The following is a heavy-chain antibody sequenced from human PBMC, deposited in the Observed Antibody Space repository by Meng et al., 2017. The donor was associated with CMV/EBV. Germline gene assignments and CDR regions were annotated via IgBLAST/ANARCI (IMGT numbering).Heavy chain of an antibody. CDR1: GYKFSDYW. CDR2: IYPGDSDT. V-gene: IGHV5-51*01. D-gene: IGHD7-27*01. CDR3: ARGPGDMDY. Sequence: KVSCKGSGYKFSDYWIAWVRQRPGKGLEWMGIIYPGDSDTRYSPSFQGQVTISADKSISTAYLQWSSLKASDTAMYYCARGPGDMDYWGQGTLVTVSS. J-gene: IGHJ4*02.